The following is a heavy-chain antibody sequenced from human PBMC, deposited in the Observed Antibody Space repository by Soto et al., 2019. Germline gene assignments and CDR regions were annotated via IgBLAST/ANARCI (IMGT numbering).Heavy chain of an antibody. Sequence: GGSLRLSCAASGFTFSSYAMHWVRQAPGKGLEWVAVISYDGSNKYYADSVKGRFTISRDNSKNTLYLQMNSLRAEDTAVYYCARDERDIVVVPAAIYDYYYGMDVWGQGTTVTVSS. CDR1: GFTFSSYA. V-gene: IGHV3-30-3*01. J-gene: IGHJ6*02. CDR3: ARDERDIVVVPAAIYDYYYGMDV. CDR2: ISYDGSNK. D-gene: IGHD2-2*01.